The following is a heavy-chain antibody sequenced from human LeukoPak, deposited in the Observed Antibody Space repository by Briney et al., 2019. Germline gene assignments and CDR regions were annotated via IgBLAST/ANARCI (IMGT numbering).Heavy chain of an antibody. J-gene: IGHJ4*02. V-gene: IGHV3-21*05. CDR3: ARDTFHPGLIDS. D-gene: IGHD2-21*01. Sequence: GGSLRLSCAASGFTFSRYAMNWVRQAPGKGLEWVSYINTDSSDIHYADSVKGRFTISRDNARNTLYLQLSSLRAEDSAVYYCARDTFHPGLIDSWGQGILVTVSS. CDR1: GFTFSRYA. CDR2: INTDSSDI.